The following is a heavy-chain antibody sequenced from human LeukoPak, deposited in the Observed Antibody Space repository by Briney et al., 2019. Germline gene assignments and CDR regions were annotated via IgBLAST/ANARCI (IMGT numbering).Heavy chain of an antibody. J-gene: IGHJ4*02. CDR2: IIPIFGAA. CDR3: ARDSELEMAANIGYY. D-gene: IGHD5-24*01. CDR1: GGTFSSYA. V-gene: IGHV1-69*13. Sequence: ASVKVSCKASGGTFSSYAISWVRQAPGQGLELMGRIIPIFGAANYAQKFQGRVTITADESTSTAYMELSSLRSEDTAVYYCARDSELEMAANIGYYWGQGTLVTVSS.